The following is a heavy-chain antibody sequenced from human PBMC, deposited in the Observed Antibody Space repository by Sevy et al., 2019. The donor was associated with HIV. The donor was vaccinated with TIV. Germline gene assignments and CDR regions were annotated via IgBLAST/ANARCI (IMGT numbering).Heavy chain of an antibody. CDR3: AGAAPAYYYAMGV. J-gene: IGHJ6*02. CDR2: HFYSGST. V-gene: IGHV4-61*01. Sequence: SETLSLTCTVSGDSVSSGNYYWSWIRQPTGKGREWIGYHFYSGSTTYNPSLKSRVTISVDRSKNQFSLKLSSVTAADTAVYYCAGAAPAYYYAMGVWGQGTTVTVSS. D-gene: IGHD3-16*01. CDR1: GDSVSSGNYY.